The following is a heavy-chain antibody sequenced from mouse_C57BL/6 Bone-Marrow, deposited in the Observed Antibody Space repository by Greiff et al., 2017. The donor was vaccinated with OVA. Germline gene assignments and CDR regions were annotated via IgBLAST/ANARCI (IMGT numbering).Heavy chain of an antibody. CDR2: IDPSDSYT. D-gene: IGHD1-1*01. CDR3: ARRVVEEAMDY. CDR1: GYTFTSYW. J-gene: IGHJ4*01. V-gene: IGHV1-50*01. Sequence: QVQLKQPGAELVKPGASVKLSCKASGYTFTSYWMQWVKQRPGQGLEWIGEIDPSDSYTNYNQKFKGKATLTVDTSSSTAYMQLSSLTSEDSAVYYCARRVVEEAMDYWGQGTSVTVSS.